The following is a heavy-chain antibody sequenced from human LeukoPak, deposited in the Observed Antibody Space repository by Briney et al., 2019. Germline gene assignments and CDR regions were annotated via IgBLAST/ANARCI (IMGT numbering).Heavy chain of an antibody. D-gene: IGHD3-3*01. CDR2: IYTSGST. Sequence: SETLSLTCTVSGGSISSYYWSWIQQPAGKGLEWIGRIYTSGSTNYNPSLKSRVTMSVDTSKNQFSLKLSSVTAADTAVYYCARDPQDFWSGQLGWFDPWGQGTLVTVSS. V-gene: IGHV4-4*07. J-gene: IGHJ5*02. CDR1: GGSISSYY. CDR3: ARDPQDFWSGQLGWFDP.